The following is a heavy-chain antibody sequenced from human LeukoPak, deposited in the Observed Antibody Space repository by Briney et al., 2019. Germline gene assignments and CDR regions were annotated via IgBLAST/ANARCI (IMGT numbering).Heavy chain of an antibody. Sequence: ASVKVSCKASGYTFTGYYMHWVRQAPGQGLEWMGRINPNSGGTNYAQKFQGRVTITADESTSTAYMELSSLRSEDTAVYYCARAGGDMTTVTFFDYWGQGTLVTVSS. CDR1: GYTFTGYY. D-gene: IGHD4-17*01. V-gene: IGHV1-2*06. CDR3: ARAGGDMTTVTFFDY. J-gene: IGHJ4*02. CDR2: INPNSGGT.